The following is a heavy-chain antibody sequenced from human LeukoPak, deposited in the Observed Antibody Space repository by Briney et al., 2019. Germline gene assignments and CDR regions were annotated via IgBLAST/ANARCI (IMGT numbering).Heavy chain of an antibody. J-gene: IGHJ4*02. CDR3: AKAEDPHHGYNWYFDY. CDR2: ISGSGCST. Sequence: GESLRLSCAVSGFTFSSFAMSWVRQAPGKGLVWVSSISGSGCSTYYADAVQARFIISRDNSKNTLLLQMNRLRAEDTAVYYCAKAEDPHHGYNWYFDYWGQGTLVTVSS. D-gene: IGHD5-24*01. CDR1: GFTFSSFA. V-gene: IGHV3-23*01.